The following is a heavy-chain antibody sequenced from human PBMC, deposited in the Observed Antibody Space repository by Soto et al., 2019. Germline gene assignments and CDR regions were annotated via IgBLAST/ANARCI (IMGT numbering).Heavy chain of an antibody. V-gene: IGHV1-46*03. D-gene: IGHD3-3*01. CDR1: GYTFTIYY. CDR3: ARSTIFDGPIGDWFDP. CDR2: INPSGGST. Sequence: GASVKVSCKASGYTFTIYYMHWVRQAPGQGLEWMGIINPSGGSTSYAQKFQGRVTMTRDTSTSTVYMELSSLRSEDTAVYYCARSTIFDGPIGDWFDPWGQGTLVTVSS. J-gene: IGHJ5*02.